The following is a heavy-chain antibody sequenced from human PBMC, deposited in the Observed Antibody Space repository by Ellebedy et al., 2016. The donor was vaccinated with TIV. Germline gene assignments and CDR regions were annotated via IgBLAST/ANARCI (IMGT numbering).Heavy chain of an antibody. V-gene: IGHV3-30-3*01. CDR1: GFTFSNYP. Sequence: PGGSLRLSCVASGFTFSNYPMHWVRLAPGKGLEWVAVISHDGGNIKYGDSVKGRFTISRDNTKNALHLQMNSLRDDDTALYYCARDLWQLWLSGLGYWGQGTLVTVSS. CDR3: ARDLWQLWLSGLGY. J-gene: IGHJ4*02. D-gene: IGHD5-18*01. CDR2: ISHDGGNI.